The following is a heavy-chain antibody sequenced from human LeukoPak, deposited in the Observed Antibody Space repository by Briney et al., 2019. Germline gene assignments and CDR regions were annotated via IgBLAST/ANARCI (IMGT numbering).Heavy chain of an antibody. J-gene: IGHJ4*02. V-gene: IGHV3-48*01. D-gene: IGHD4-17*01. Sequence: GGSLRLSCEASGFTFSSYSMNWVRQAPGKGLEWVSYISSSSSTICNADSVKGRFTISRDNAKNSLYLQMNSLRAEDTAVYYCARNSLGMTTVTSDYWGQGTLVTVSS. CDR1: GFTFSSYS. CDR3: ARNSLGMTTVTSDY. CDR2: ISSSSSTI.